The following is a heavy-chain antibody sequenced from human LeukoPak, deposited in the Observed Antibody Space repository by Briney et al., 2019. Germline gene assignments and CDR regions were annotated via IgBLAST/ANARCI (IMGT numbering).Heavy chain of an antibody. CDR1: GFTFSVSV. CDR3: ARDLSEGGLDY. D-gene: IGHD2-15*01. Sequence: PGGSLRLSCAASGFTFSVSVMHWVRQAPGKGLEYVSVISSNGGSTSYANSVKGRFTISRDNSKNTLYLQMGSLRAEDMAVYYCARDLSEGGLDYWGQGTLVTVSS. V-gene: IGHV3-64*01. CDR2: ISSNGGST. J-gene: IGHJ4*02.